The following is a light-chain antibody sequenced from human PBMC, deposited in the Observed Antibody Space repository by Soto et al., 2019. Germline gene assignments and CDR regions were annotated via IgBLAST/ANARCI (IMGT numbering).Light chain of an antibody. J-gene: IGKJ1*01. CDR3: QQTYSTPRT. CDR2: SAS. CDR1: RSINTY. Sequence: DIQMTQSPSSLPASVGDRVTITCRASRSINTYVNWYRQRPGKAPELLIYSASSLHFGVPSRFSGSGAGTDFTFTINSLLPEDLAIYYCQQTYSTPRTFGQGTKVDIK. V-gene: IGKV1-39*01.